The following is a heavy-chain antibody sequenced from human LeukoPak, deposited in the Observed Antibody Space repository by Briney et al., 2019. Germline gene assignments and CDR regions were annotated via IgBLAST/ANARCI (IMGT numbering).Heavy chain of an antibody. CDR3: ARLLGMYNWNDRFDY. CDR1: GYSISSGYY. V-gene: IGHV4-38-2*01. J-gene: IGHJ4*02. CDR2: IYHSGST. D-gene: IGHD1-1*01. Sequence: SETLSLTCAVSGYSISSGYYWGWIRQPPGRGLEWIGSIYHSGSTYYNPSLKSRVTISVDTSKNQFPLKLSSVTAADTAVYYCARLLGMYNWNDRFDYWGQGTLVTVSS.